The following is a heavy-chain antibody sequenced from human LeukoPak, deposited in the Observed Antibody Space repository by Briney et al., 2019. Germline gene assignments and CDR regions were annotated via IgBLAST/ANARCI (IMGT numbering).Heavy chain of an antibody. CDR2: ISGSGGST. Sequence: GGSLRLSCAASGFTFSSYAMSWVRQAPGKGLEWVSAISGSGGSTYYADSVKGRFTISRDNSKNTLYLQMNSLRAEDTAVYYCAKDRKLEPTGPSIPTFDIWGQGTMVTVSS. CDR3: AKDRKLEPTGPSIPTFDI. V-gene: IGHV3-23*01. J-gene: IGHJ3*02. D-gene: IGHD1-1*01. CDR1: GFTFSSYA.